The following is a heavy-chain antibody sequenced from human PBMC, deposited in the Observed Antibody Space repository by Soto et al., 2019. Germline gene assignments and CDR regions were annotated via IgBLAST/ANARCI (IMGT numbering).Heavy chain of an antibody. Sequence: SVKVSCKASGGTFSSYAISWVRQAPGQGLEWMGGIIPIFGTANYAQKFQGRVTITADESTSTAYMELSSLRSEDTAVYYCARGGYDILITNYYYYGMDVWGQGATVTVSS. J-gene: IGHJ6*02. CDR2: IIPIFGTA. D-gene: IGHD3-9*01. V-gene: IGHV1-69*13. CDR1: GGTFSSYA. CDR3: ARGGYDILITNYYYYGMDV.